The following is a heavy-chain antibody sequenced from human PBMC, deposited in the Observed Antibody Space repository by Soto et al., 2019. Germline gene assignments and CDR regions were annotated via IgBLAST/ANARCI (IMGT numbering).Heavy chain of an antibody. CDR3: ARALGGLLWFGGTFDY. J-gene: IGHJ4*02. Sequence: SETLSLTCAVSGGSISSSNWWSWVRQPPGKGLEWIGEIYHSGSTNYNPSLKSRVTISVDKSKNQFSLKLSSVTAADTAVYYCARALGGLLWFGGTFDYWGQGTLVTVSS. V-gene: IGHV4-4*02. CDR1: GGSISSSNW. D-gene: IGHD3-10*01. CDR2: IYHSGST.